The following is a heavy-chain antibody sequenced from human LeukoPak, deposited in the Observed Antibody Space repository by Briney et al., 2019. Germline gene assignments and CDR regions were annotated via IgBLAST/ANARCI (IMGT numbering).Heavy chain of an antibody. Sequence: GESLKISCKGSGYSFTSFWIGWVRQMPGKGLEWMAIIYPGDSDTRYSPSFQGQVTISADKSITTAYLQWSSLKASDTAIYYCAKARATGGGYYSDHWGQGTLVTVSS. CDR1: GYSFTSFW. CDR3: AKARATGGGYYSDH. CDR2: IYPGDSDT. V-gene: IGHV5-51*01. D-gene: IGHD6-25*01. J-gene: IGHJ4*02.